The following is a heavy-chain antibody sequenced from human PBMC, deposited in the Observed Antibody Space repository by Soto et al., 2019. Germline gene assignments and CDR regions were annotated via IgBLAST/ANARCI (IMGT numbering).Heavy chain of an antibody. CDR2: IYYTGNT. V-gene: IGHV4-61*01. D-gene: IGHD5-12*01. CDR3: ARYDAESGSNKLDP. J-gene: IGHJ5*02. Sequence: QVQLQESGPGVVKPSDTLSVTCTVSGGSVSSRSHFWSWIPQPPGGGLQWIGYIYYTGNTNYSPSLKSRSTLSVDTSRNQFSLRVTSVTAAETAIYYCARYDAESGSNKLDPWGQGTLVTVSS. CDR1: GGSVSSRSHF.